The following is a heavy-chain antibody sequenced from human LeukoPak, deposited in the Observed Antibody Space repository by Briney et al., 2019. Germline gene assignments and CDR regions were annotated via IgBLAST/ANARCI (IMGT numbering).Heavy chain of an antibody. Sequence: GGSLRLSCAASGFTFSSYEMNWVRQAPGKGLERVSYISSSGSTTYYAASVKGRFTISRDNAKNSLYLQMNSLRVEDTAVYYCASQKGRIAVAVDYWGQGTLVTVSS. CDR1: GFTFSSYE. CDR2: ISSSGSTT. V-gene: IGHV3-48*03. J-gene: IGHJ4*02. CDR3: ASQKGRIAVAVDY. D-gene: IGHD6-19*01.